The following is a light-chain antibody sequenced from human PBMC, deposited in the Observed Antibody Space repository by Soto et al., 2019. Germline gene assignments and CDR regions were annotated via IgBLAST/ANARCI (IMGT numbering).Light chain of an antibody. CDR1: SSNVGGYHY. CDR3: SSYTNSGTVV. CDR2: DVS. J-gene: IGLJ2*01. Sequence: QSALTQPASVSGSPGQSITISCTGTSSNVGGYHYVSWYQQHPGKAPKLMIYDVSNRPSGVSNRLSGSKSGNTASLTISGLQAEDEADYYCSSYTNSGTVVFGGGTKLTVL. V-gene: IGLV2-14*03.